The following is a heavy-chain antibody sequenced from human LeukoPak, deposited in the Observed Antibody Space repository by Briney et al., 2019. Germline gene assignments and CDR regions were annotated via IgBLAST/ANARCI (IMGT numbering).Heavy chain of an antibody. CDR3: AREESYCGGDCYSFDAFDI. CDR2: IYYSGST. CDR1: GYSISSGYY. D-gene: IGHD2-21*02. J-gene: IGHJ3*02. V-gene: IGHV4-38-2*02. Sequence: SETLSLTCTVSGYSISSGYYWGWIRHPPGKGLEWIGSIYYSGSTYYNPSLKSRVTISVDTSKNQFSLKLSSVTAADTAVYYCAREESYCGGDCYSFDAFDIWGQGTMVTVSS.